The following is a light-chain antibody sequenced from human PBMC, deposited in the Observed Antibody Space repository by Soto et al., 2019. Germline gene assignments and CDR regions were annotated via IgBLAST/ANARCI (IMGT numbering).Light chain of an antibody. J-gene: IGLJ3*02. V-gene: IGLV2-8*01. CDR3: SSYAGSDNRV. CDR1: SSDVGGYNY. CDR2: EVN. Sequence: QSALTQPASVSGSPGQSITISCTGTSSDVGGYNYVSWYQQHPGKAPKLMIYEVNKRPSGVPDRFSGSKSGNTASLTVSGLQAEDEADYYCSSYAGSDNRVFGGGTKVTVL.